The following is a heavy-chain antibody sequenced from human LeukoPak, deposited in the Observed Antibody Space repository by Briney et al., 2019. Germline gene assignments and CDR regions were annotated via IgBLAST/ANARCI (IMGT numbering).Heavy chain of an antibody. CDR2: ISYDGSNK. CDR1: GFTFSSYA. CDR3: ARDIYYDSSGYYVY. J-gene: IGHJ4*02. V-gene: IGHV3-30*04. Sequence: GGSLRLSCAASGFTFSSYAMHWVRQAPGKGLERVAVISYDGSNKYYADSVKGRFTISRDNAKNSLYLQMNSLRAEDTAVYYCARDIYYDSSGYYVYWGQGTLVTVSS. D-gene: IGHD3-22*01.